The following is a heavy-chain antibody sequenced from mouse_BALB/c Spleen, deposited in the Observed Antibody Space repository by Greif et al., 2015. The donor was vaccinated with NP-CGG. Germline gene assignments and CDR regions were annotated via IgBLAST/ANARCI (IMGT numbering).Heavy chain of an antibody. V-gene: IGHV5-6-4*01. Sequence: EVQLVESGGGLVKPGGSLKLSCAASGFTFSSYTMSWVRQTPEKRLEWVATISSGGSYTYYPDSVKGRFTISRDNAKNTLYLQMSSLKSEDTAMYYCTRGGGYYYRYEGLYAMDYWGQGTSVTVSS. CDR2: ISSGGSYT. J-gene: IGHJ4*01. CDR3: TRGGGYYYRYEGLYAMDY. CDR1: GFTFSSYT. D-gene: IGHD2-14*01.